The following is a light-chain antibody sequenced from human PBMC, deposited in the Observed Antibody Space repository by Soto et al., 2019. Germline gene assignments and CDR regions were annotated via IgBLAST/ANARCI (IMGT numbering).Light chain of an antibody. J-gene: IGLJ2*01. Sequence: QSVLTQPPSASGTPGQRVTISCSGSSSNIGGNTVNWYQQLLGTAPKLLIYTNDQRPSGVPDRFSGSKSGTSASLAISGLQSEDEADYYCATWDDSLSGVVFGGGTKVTVL. V-gene: IGLV1-44*01. CDR3: ATWDDSLSGVV. CDR1: SSNIGGNT. CDR2: TND.